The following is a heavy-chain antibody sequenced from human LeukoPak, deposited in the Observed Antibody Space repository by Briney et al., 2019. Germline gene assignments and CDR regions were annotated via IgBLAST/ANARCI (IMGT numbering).Heavy chain of an antibody. D-gene: IGHD3-3*01. CDR1: GLTFSSYG. V-gene: IGHV3-7*01. J-gene: IGHJ4*02. CDR3: ARATVSYDFWNPQHFFDH. Sequence: GGSLRLSCAASGLTFSSYGMHWVRQAPGKGLEWVANIKQDGSEKYYVDSVKGRFTISRDNAKNSLDLQMNSLRAEDTAMYFCARATVSYDFWNPQHFFDHWGRGTLVTVSS. CDR2: IKQDGSEK.